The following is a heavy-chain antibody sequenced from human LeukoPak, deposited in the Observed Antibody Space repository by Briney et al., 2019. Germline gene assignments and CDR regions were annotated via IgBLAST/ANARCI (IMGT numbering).Heavy chain of an antibody. J-gene: IGHJ4*02. Sequence: SETLSLTCTVSGGSVSSGSYYWSWIRQPPGKGLGWIGYIYYSGSTNYNPSLKSRVTISVDTSKNQFSLKLSSVTAADTAVYYCARAHGDYFDYWGQGTLVTVSS. D-gene: IGHD3-10*01. CDR2: IYYSGST. CDR3: ARAHGDYFDY. V-gene: IGHV4-61*01. CDR1: GGSVSSGSYY.